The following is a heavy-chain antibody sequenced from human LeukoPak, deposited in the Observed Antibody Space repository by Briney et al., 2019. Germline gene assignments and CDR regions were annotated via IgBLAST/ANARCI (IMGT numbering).Heavy chain of an antibody. CDR1: GLSFSNYW. CDR3: ASAYTYVRLGDH. Sequence: PGGSLRLSCAVSGLSFSNYWMHWVRQASGKGLVWVARTNLHGTAVDYADSVKGRLTISRDNSKNMLFLEMNSLRAEDTAVYYCASAYTYVRLGDHWGQGTLVTVSP. CDR2: TNLHGTAV. D-gene: IGHD3-10*02. V-gene: IGHV3-74*01. J-gene: IGHJ4*02.